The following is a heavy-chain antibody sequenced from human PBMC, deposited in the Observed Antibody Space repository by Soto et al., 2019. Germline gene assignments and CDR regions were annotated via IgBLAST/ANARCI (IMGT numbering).Heavy chain of an antibody. Sequence: SETLSLTCTVSGGSISSYYWSWIRQPPGKGLEWIGYIYYSGSTNYNPSLKSRVTISVDTSKNQFSLKLSSVTAADTAVYYCAIMSVYCSGGSCYHAFDIWGQGTMVTVSS. D-gene: IGHD2-15*01. J-gene: IGHJ3*02. CDR1: GGSISSYY. CDR2: IYYSGST. V-gene: IGHV4-59*01. CDR3: AIMSVYCSGGSCYHAFDI.